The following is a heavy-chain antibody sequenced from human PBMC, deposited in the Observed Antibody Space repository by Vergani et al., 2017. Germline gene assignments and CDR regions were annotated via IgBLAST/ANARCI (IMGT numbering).Heavy chain of an antibody. J-gene: IGHJ3*02. V-gene: IGHV4-38-2*01. D-gene: IGHD3-16*01. Sequence: QVQLQESGPGLVKPSETLSLTCAVSGYSISSGYYWGWIRQPPGKGLEWIGSIYHSGSTYYNPSLKSRVTISVDTSRNQISLKLTSVTATDTAIYFCARGNPYVDFDIWGQGTMITVSS. CDR2: IYHSGST. CDR1: GYSISSGYY. CDR3: ARGNPYVDFDI.